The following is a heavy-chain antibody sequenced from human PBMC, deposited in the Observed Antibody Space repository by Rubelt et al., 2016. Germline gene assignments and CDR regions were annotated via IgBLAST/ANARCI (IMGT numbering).Heavy chain of an antibody. J-gene: IGHJ4*02. Sequence: EVQLVESGGGLVQPGGSLRLSCSVSGFRFSSYAMHWVRQAPGKGLEYVSGMSSNGGSTNYVESVKGRFTISRENSKNMLYLQMSSLRTEDTAVYYCLSSYGVDYWGQGTLVTVSS. CDR1: GFRFSSYA. CDR2: MSSNGGST. V-gene: IGHV3-64D*09. D-gene: IGHD3-16*01. CDR3: LSSYGVDY.